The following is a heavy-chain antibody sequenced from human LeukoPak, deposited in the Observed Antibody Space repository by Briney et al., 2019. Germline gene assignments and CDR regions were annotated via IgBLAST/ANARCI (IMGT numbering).Heavy chain of an antibody. J-gene: IGHJ6*02. CDR1: GFTFSSYR. CDR3: VRAMDV. V-gene: IGHV3-7*01. CDR2: IKQDGSEK. Sequence: GGSLRLSCAASGFTFSSYRMNWVRQAPGKGLEWVANIKQDGSEKYYVDSVKGRFTISRDNAKNSLYLQMNSLRAEDTAVYYCVRAMDVWGQGTTVTVSS.